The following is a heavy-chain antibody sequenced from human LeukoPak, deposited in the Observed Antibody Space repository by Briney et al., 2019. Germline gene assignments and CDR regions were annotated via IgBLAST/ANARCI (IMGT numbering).Heavy chain of an antibody. J-gene: IGHJ4*02. D-gene: IGHD4-23*01. CDR3: QAVYGGKGGSFDY. Sequence: SVKVSCKASGGTFSSYAISWVRQAPGQGLEWMGGIIPIFGTANYAQKFQGRVTITADESTSTAYMELSSLRSEDTAVYYCQAVYGGKGGSFDYWGQGTLVTVSS. V-gene: IGHV1-69*13. CDR2: IIPIFGTA. CDR1: GGTFSSYA.